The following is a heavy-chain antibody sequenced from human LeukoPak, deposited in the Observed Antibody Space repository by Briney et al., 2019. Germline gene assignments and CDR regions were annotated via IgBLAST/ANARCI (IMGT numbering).Heavy chain of an antibody. CDR1: GYTFTNCG. CDR2: ISTYNGNT. D-gene: IGHD6-19*01. CDR3: ARGPHLSLAVAATKVVDY. V-gene: IGHV1-18*01. Sequence: ASVKVSCKASGYTFTNCGISWVRQAPGQGLEWMGWISTYNGNTNYAQKLQGRVIMTTDTSTNTACMQLRSLRSDDTAVYYCARGPHLSLAVAATKVVDYWGQGTLVTVSS. J-gene: IGHJ4*02.